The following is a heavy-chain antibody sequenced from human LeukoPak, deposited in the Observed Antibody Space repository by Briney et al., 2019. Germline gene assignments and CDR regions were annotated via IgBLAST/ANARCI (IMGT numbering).Heavy chain of an antibody. J-gene: IGHJ6*03. V-gene: IGHV4-61*02. CDR2: ISASGST. D-gene: IGHD2-2*01. CDR3: ARLKYQLLLGYMDV. CDR1: GGSISSGSYY. Sequence: SETLSLTCTVSGGSISSGSYYWSWIRQPAGKEMEWFGRISASGSTNYNPSLRSRVTISVDASRNQFSLTLTSVTAADTAVYYCARLKYQLLLGYMDVWGKGTTVTVSS.